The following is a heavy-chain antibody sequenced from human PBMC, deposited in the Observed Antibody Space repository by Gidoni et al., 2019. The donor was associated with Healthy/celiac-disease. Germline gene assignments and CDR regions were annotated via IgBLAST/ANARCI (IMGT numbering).Heavy chain of an antibody. D-gene: IGHD2-15*01. CDR1: GGSFSGYY. Sequence: QVQLQQWGAGLLKPSETLSLTCAVSGGSFSGYYWSWIRQPPGKGLEWIGEINHSGSTNYNPSLKSRVTISVDTSKNQFSLKLSSVTAADTAVYYCARYNGDIGGHWFDPWGQGTLVTVSS. CDR2: INHSGST. CDR3: ARYNGDIGGHWFDP. J-gene: IGHJ5*02. V-gene: IGHV4-34*01.